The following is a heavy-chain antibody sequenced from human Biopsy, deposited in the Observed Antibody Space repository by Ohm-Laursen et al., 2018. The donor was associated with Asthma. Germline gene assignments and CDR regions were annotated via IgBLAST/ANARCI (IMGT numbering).Heavy chain of an antibody. V-gene: IGHV3-15*01. CDR2: IKSKTDGGTT. Sequence: SLRLSCAASGFTVSRDHVFWVRQAPGKGLEWVGRIKSKTDGGTTDYAAPVKGRFTISRDDSKNTLYLQMNSLKTEDTAVYYCTTGIDYWGQGTLVTVSS. J-gene: IGHJ4*02. CDR1: GFTVSRDH. CDR3: TTGIDY.